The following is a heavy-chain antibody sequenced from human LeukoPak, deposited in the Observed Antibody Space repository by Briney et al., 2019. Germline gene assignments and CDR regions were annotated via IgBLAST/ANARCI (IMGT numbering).Heavy chain of an antibody. CDR1: GGCISSYY. Sequence: SETLSLTCTVSGGCISSYYWSWIRQPPGKGLEWIGYIYYSGSTNYNPSLKSRVTISVDTSKNQYSLKLSSVTAADTAVYYCARQQLAILGGQGTLVTVSS. CDR2: IYYSGST. CDR3: ARQQLAIL. V-gene: IGHV4-59*01. D-gene: IGHD6-6*01. J-gene: IGHJ4*02.